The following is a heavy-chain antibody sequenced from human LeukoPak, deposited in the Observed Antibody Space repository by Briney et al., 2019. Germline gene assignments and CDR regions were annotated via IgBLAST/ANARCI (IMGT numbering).Heavy chain of an antibody. CDR2: ITNSGTTI. V-gene: IGHV3-11*01. D-gene: IGHD6-13*01. J-gene: IGHJ4*02. CDR3: ARAPVAAAAWCYFDY. Sequence: PGGSLRLSCAASGFTFTDYYMSWIRQAPGKGLEWVSYITNSGTTIYYADSVKGRFTISRDNAKNSLYLQMNSLRAEDTAVYYCARAPVAAAAWCYFDYWGQGTLVTVSS. CDR1: GFTFTDYY.